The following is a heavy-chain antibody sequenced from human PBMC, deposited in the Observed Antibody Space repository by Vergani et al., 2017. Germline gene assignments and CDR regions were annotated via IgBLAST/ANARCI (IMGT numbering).Heavy chain of an antibody. Sequence: QVQLVQSGAEVKKPGASVKVSCKASGYTFTDYFMHWVRQAPGQGLERMGWINPNSGGTNYAQKFQGRVTMTRDTSISTAYMELSNLRSDDTAVYYCARVGTSSNLDYFGYWGQGTLVTVSA. V-gene: IGHV1-2*02. J-gene: IGHJ4*02. CDR2: INPNSGGT. CDR3: ARVGTSSNLDYFGY. D-gene: IGHD2-2*01. CDR1: GYTFTDYF.